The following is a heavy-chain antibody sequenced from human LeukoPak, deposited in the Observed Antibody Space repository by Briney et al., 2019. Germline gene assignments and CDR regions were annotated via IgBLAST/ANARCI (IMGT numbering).Heavy chain of an antibody. Sequence: GASVKVSCKASGYTFTSYDINWVRQATGQGLEWMGWMNPNSGNTGYAQKFQGRVTMTRNTSISTAYMELSSLRSEDTAVYYCARGRYCSGVSCYYLTEYFQHWGQGTLVTVSS. V-gene: IGHV1-8*01. D-gene: IGHD2-15*01. CDR3: ARGRYCSGVSCYYLTEYFQH. J-gene: IGHJ1*01. CDR2: MNPNSGNT. CDR1: GYTFTSYD.